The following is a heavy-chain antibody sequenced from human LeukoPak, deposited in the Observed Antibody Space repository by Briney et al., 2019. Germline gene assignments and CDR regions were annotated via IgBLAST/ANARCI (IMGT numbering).Heavy chain of an antibody. Sequence: SETLSLSCAVSGGSISSYYWSWIRQPPGKGLEWMWYIYYSGSTNYNPSLKSRVTTSVDTSKNQFSLKLSSVTAADTAVYYCARQRTEQLVQNHAFDIWGQGTMVTVSS. D-gene: IGHD6-13*01. CDR1: GGSISSYY. CDR2: IYYSGST. V-gene: IGHV4-59*08. J-gene: IGHJ3*02. CDR3: ARQRTEQLVQNHAFDI.